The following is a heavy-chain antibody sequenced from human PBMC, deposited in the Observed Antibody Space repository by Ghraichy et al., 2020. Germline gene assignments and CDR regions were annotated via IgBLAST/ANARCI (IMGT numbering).Heavy chain of an antibody. J-gene: IGHJ6*02. Sequence: GGSLRLSCAASGFTFSSYAMSWVRQAPGKGLEWVSAISGSGGSTYYADSVKGRFTISRDNSKNTLYLQMNSLRAEDTAVYYCATRENYYGSGSYVYYYYGMDVWGQGTTVTVSS. V-gene: IGHV3-23*01. CDR3: ATRENYYGSGSYVYYYYGMDV. CDR2: ISGSGGST. D-gene: IGHD3-10*01. CDR1: GFTFSSYA.